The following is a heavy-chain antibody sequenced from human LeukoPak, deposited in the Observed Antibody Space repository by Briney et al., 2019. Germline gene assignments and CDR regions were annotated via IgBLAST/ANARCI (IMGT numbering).Heavy chain of an antibody. CDR2: TNPNSGGT. V-gene: IGHV1-2*02. CDR3: ARAKVAGTSRSSQNY. CDR1: GYTFTSYA. J-gene: IGHJ4*02. D-gene: IGHD6-19*01. Sequence: ASVKVSCKASGYTFTSYAMNWVRQAPGQGLEWMGCTNPNSGGTNYAQKFQGRVTMTRDTSISTAYMELSRLRSDDTAVYYCARAKVAGTSRSSQNYWGQGTLITVSS.